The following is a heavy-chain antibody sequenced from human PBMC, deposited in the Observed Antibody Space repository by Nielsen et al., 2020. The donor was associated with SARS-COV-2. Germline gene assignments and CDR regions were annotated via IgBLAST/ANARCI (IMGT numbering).Heavy chain of an antibody. CDR3: ARDQGSMVRGAARDY. CDR2: IYYSGST. D-gene: IGHD3-10*01. CDR1: GGSISSYY. V-gene: IGHV4-39*07. J-gene: IGHJ4*02. Sequence: SETLSLTCTVSGGSISSYYWGWIRQPPGKGLEWIGSIYYSGSTYYNPPLKSRVTISVDTSKNQFSPKLSSVTAADTAVYYCARDQGSMVRGAARDYWGQGTLVTVSS.